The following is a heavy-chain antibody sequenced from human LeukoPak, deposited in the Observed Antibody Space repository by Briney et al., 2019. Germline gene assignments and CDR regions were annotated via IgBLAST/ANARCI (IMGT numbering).Heavy chain of an antibody. CDR3: ARGDIVVVVAVTG. CDR2: ISYDGSNK. D-gene: IGHD2-15*01. Sequence: PGGSLRLSCAASGFTFSNYWMHWVRHAPGKGLEWVAVISYDGSNKYYADSVKGRFTISRDNSKNTLYLQMNSLRAEDTAVYYCARGDIVVVVAVTGWGQGTLVTVSS. CDR1: GFTFSNYW. V-gene: IGHV3-30*03. J-gene: IGHJ4*02.